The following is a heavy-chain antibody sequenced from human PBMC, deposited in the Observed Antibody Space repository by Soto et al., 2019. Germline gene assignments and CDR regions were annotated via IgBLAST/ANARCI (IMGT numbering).Heavy chain of an antibody. CDR3: ARGAGVLRYFDWSSSSYYGMDV. CDR1: GGTFSSYA. Sequence: GASVKVSCKASGGTFSSYAISWVRQAPGQGLEWMGGIIPIFGTVNYAQKFQGRVTITADKSTSTAYMELSSLRSEDTAVYYCARGAGVLRYFDWSSSSYYGMDVWGQGTTVTVS. J-gene: IGHJ6*02. V-gene: IGHV1-69*06. D-gene: IGHD3-9*01. CDR2: IIPIFGTV.